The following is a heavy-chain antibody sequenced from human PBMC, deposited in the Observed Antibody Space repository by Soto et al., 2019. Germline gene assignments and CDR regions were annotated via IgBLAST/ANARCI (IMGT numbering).Heavy chain of an antibody. Sequence: EVQLVESGGGLVQPEGSLRLSCAASGFTISDYWMHWVRQAPGKGLVWVSRIKFDGSSISYADSVKGRFTISRDNAWNTLYLQMTSLRAEDTAVYYCTRGLKNFYGVDVWGQGTTVTVTS. CDR3: TRGLKNFYGVDV. CDR1: GFTISDYW. J-gene: IGHJ6*02. V-gene: IGHV3-74*01. CDR2: IKFDGSSI.